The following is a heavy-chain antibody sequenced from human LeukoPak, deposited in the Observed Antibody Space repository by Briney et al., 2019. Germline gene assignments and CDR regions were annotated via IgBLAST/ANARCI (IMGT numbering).Heavy chain of an antibody. Sequence: GGSLRLSCAASGFTFSNYGMHWVRQAPGKGLEWVAFIRYDGSNKYYADSVKGRFTISRDNSNTLYLQMNSLRAEDTAVYYCTRDLSGTYPDYWGQGTLVTVSS. CDR2: IRYDGSNK. CDR3: TRDLSGTYPDY. D-gene: IGHD1-26*01. CDR1: GFTFSNYG. J-gene: IGHJ4*02. V-gene: IGHV3-30*02.